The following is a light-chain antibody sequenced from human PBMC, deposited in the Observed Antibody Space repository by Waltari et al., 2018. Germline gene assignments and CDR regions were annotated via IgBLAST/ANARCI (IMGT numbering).Light chain of an antibody. J-gene: IGLJ2*01. CDR1: SNDVGAYNY. CDR2: GVS. V-gene: IGLV2-8*01. Sequence: QSALTQPPSASGSPGQSVTISCTGTSNDVGAYNYVSWYQQHPGKAPKLMIYGVSMRPSGVPDRFSGAKSDNTASLTVSGLQAEDEADYYCSSFAGNNNVVFGGGTKLTVL. CDR3: SSFAGNNNVV.